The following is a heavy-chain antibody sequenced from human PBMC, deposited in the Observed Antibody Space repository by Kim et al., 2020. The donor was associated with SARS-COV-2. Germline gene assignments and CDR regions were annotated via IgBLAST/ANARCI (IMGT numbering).Heavy chain of an antibody. CDR2: ISGSGGST. J-gene: IGHJ6*02. D-gene: IGHD6-13*01. CDR3: AKDVTRYDESWYGYYYYGMDV. CDR1: GFTFSSYA. V-gene: IGHV3-23*01. Sequence: GGSLRLSCAASGFTFSSYAMSWVRQAPGKGLEWVSAISGSGGSTYYADSVKGRFTISRDNSKNTLYLQMNSLRAEDTAVYYCAKDVTRYDESWYGYYYYGMDVWGQGTTVTVSS.